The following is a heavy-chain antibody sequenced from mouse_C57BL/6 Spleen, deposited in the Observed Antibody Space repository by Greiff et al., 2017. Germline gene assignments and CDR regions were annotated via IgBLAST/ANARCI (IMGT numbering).Heavy chain of an antibody. CDR2: ISNLAYSI. Sequence: EVQRVESGGGLVQPGGSLKLSCAASGFTFSDYGMAWVRQAPRKGPEWVAFISNLAYSIYYAATVTGRFTISRENAKNTLYLEMSSLRSEDTAIYYCARVYYGYDESWYFAVWGTGTTVTVSS. J-gene: IGHJ1*03. CDR1: GFTFSDYG. V-gene: IGHV5-15*01. D-gene: IGHD2-2*01. CDR3: ARVYYGYDESWYFAV.